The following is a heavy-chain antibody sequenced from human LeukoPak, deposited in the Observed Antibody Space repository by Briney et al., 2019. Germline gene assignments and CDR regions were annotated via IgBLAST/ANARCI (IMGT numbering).Heavy chain of an antibody. CDR1: GFTFSSYA. J-gene: IGHJ6*03. V-gene: IGHV3-23*01. CDR2: ISIDGGRT. Sequence: HPGGSLRLSCAASGFTFSSYAMSWVRQAPGKGPEWVSTISIDGGRTYYADSVKGRFTVSRDTSKNTLYLQMNGLRAEDTAVYYCARKGIGSSRYQNMDVWGKGTTVTVSS. D-gene: IGHD6-25*01. CDR3: ARKGIGSSRYQNMDV.